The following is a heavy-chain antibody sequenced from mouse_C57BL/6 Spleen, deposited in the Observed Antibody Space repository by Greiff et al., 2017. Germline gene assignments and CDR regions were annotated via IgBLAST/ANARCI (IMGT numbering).Heavy chain of an antibody. CDR1: GFTFSSYA. D-gene: IGHD2-2*01. CDR2: ISSGGDYI. Sequence: EVQGVESGEGLVKPGGSLKLSCAASGFTFSSYAMSWVRQTTEKRLEWVAYISSGGDYIYYADTVKGRFTISRDNARNTLYLQMSSLKSEDTAMYYCTSDYGNDGSYWGQGTLVTVSA. V-gene: IGHV5-9-1*02. CDR3: TSDYGNDGSY. J-gene: IGHJ3*01.